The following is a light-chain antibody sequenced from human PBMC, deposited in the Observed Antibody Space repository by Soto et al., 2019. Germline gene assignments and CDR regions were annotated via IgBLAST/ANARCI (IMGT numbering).Light chain of an antibody. CDR3: QQYGTSPRT. CDR2: GAS. CDR1: QSVTSNY. V-gene: IGKV3-20*01. J-gene: IGKJ1*01. Sequence: EVELTQSPCTLSLSPGDTATLSCGASQSVTSNYLAWYQQKAGQPPRLLIYGASTRASGIPDRFSGSGSGTGFTLTIDRLEPEDFAVYYCQQYGTSPRTFGRGTKVEIK.